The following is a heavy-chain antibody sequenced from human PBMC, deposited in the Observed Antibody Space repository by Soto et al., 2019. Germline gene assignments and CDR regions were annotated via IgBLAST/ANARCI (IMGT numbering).Heavy chain of an antibody. Sequence: GGSLRLSCAASGFTFSSYAMHWVRQAPGKGLEWVAVISYNGGNKYYTDSAKGRFTISRDNPKNTLYLQMSSLRPEDTAVYYCARDSSIGAADYYFDYWGQGALVTVSS. CDR2: ISYNGGNK. V-gene: IGHV3-30-3*01. J-gene: IGHJ4*02. CDR1: GFTFSSYA. D-gene: IGHD6-13*01. CDR3: ARDSSIGAADYYFDY.